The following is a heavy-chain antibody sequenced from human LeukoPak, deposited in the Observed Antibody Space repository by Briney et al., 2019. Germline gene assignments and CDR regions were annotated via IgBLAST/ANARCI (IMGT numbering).Heavy chain of an antibody. Sequence: GGSLRLSCAASGLTFSNYAMSWVRQAPGKGLEWVSAISGSGGSTYYADSVKGRFTISRDNSKNTLYLQMNSLRAEDTAVYYCAKDRVVVVPAALFDYWGQGTLVTVSS. CDR3: AKDRVVVVPAALFDY. J-gene: IGHJ4*02. CDR2: ISGSGGST. CDR1: GLTFSNYA. D-gene: IGHD2-2*01. V-gene: IGHV3-23*01.